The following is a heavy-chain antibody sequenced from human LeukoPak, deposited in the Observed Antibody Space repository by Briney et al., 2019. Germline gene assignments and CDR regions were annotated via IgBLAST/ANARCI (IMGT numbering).Heavy chain of an antibody. CDR1: GFTFSSYS. D-gene: IGHD5-24*01. V-gene: IGHV3-21*01. CDR2: ISSSSSYI. CDR3: ARPRRDGYNFRWFDP. J-gene: IGHJ5*02. Sequence: GGSLRLSCAASGFTFSSYSMNWVRQAPRKGLEWVSSISSSSSYIYYADSVKGRFTISRDNAKNSLYLQMNSLRAEDTAVYYCARPRRDGYNFRWFDPWGQGTLVTVSS.